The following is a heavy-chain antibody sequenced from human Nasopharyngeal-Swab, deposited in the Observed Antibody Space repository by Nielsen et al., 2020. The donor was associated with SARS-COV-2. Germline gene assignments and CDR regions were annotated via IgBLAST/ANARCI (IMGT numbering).Heavy chain of an antibody. D-gene: IGHD4-17*01. CDR2: IWYDGSNK. J-gene: IGHJ4*02. CDR3: AREHYGDYVRGENDY. V-gene: IGHV3-33*01. Sequence: VRQAPGKGLEWVAVIWYDGSNKYYADPVKGRFTISRDNSKNTLYLQMNSLRAEDTAVYYCAREHYGDYVRGENDYWGQGTLVTVSS.